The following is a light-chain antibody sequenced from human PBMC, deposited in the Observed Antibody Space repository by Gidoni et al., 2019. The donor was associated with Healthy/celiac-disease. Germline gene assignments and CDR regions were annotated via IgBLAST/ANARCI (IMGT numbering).Light chain of an antibody. V-gene: IGKV1-17*03. CDR1: QGISTY. CDR2: SAS. J-gene: IGKJ1*01. CDR3: LQHNSYPLT. Sequence: DIQMTQSPSAMSASVGDRVTINCLSSQGISTYLAWFQQKPGKVPKRLIYSASSLQTGVPSRFSGSGSGTEFTLTISSLQPEDVATYYCLQHNSYPLTFGQGTKVEIK.